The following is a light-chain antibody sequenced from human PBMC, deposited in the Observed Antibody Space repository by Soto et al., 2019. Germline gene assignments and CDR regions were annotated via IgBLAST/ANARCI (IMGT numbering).Light chain of an antibody. J-gene: IGLJ1*01. CDR2: DVS. Sequence: QSALTQPASVSGSPGQSITIPCTGTRSDVGDNIYVSWFQQHSGTAPKLIIYDVSTRPSGISDRFSGSKSGNTASLTISGLQPEDEADYYCSSYTSSDTRVFGTGTKLTVL. CDR3: SSYTSSDTRV. CDR1: RSDVGDNIY. V-gene: IGLV2-14*03.